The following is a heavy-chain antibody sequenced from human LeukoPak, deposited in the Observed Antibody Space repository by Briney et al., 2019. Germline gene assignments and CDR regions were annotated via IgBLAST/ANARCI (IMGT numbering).Heavy chain of an antibody. CDR1: VFTVSPNY. Sequence: GGSLRLSCAASVFTVSPNYRHWDRQAPGKGLEWVSTIFSGGTTYYADSVKGRFTFSRDISKHTLYLQMNSLRAEDTAVYYCASRSGGTYVQDAFDVWGQGTMVTVSS. J-gene: IGHJ3*01. CDR3: ASRSGGTYVQDAFDV. D-gene: IGHD1-26*01. V-gene: IGHV3-53*01. CDR2: IFSGGTT.